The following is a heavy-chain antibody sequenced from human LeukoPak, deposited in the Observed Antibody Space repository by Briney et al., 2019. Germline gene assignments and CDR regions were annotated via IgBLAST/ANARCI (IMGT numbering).Heavy chain of an antibody. CDR3: AKSSITIFGVVTPYYFDY. J-gene: IGHJ4*02. D-gene: IGHD3-3*01. CDR2: IYGNGAET. Sequence: GGSLRLSCAASGFTFSTYSMNWVRQAPGKGLEWVSGIYGNGAETFYADSVKGRFTISRDNSKNTLYLQMNSLRAEDTAVYYCAKSSITIFGVVTPYYFDYWGQGTLVTVSS. CDR1: GFTFSTYS. V-gene: IGHV3-23*01.